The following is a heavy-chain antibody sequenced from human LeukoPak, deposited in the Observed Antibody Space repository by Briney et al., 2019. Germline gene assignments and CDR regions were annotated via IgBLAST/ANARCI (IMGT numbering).Heavy chain of an antibody. CDR1: GFTFSSYG. CDR2: IRYDGSNK. CDR3: AKGIALGYCSSTSCFEYFQH. Sequence: GSLRLSCAASGFTFSSYGMHWVRQAPGKGLEWVAFIRYDGSNKYYADSVKGRFTISRDNSKNTLYLQMNSLRAEDTAVYYCAKGIALGYCSSTSCFEYFQHWGQGTLVTVSS. V-gene: IGHV3-30*02. J-gene: IGHJ1*01. D-gene: IGHD2-2*01.